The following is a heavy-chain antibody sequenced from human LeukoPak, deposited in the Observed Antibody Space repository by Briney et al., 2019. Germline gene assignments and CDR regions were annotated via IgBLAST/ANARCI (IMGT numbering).Heavy chain of an antibody. J-gene: IGHJ4*02. Sequence: GGSLRLSCATSGFTFGTHSMSWDRQAPGKGLEWVSGISGSGDRTHYADSVKGRFTISRDNSKNTVTLQMNSLTVDDTAVYYCAKYCVTTTCYERLFDFWGQGTLVTVSS. CDR3: AKYCVTTTCYERLFDF. CDR2: ISGSGDRT. D-gene: IGHD2-2*01. V-gene: IGHV3-23*01. CDR1: GFTFGTHS.